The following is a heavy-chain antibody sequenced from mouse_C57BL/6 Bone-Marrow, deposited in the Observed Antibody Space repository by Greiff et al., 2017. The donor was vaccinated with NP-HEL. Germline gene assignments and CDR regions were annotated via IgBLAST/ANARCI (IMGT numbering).Heavy chain of an antibody. CDR1: GFSLTSYG. CDR2: IWGVGST. Sequence: VKLMESGPGLVAPSQSLSITCTVSGFSLTSYGVDWVRQSPGKGLEWLGVIWGVGSTNYNSALKSRLSISKDNSKSQVFLKMNSLQTDDTAMYYCASEHYSKGGFAYWGQGTLVTVSA. D-gene: IGHD2-5*01. J-gene: IGHJ3*01. V-gene: IGHV2-6*01. CDR3: ASEHYSKGGFAY.